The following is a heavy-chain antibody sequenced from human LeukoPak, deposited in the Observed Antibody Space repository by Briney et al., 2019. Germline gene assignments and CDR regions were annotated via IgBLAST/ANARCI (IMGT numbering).Heavy chain of an antibody. D-gene: IGHD2-15*01. CDR1: GVTFSRYW. CDR3: VREPYCSGGSCYTSGFDC. V-gene: IGHV3-74*01. Sequence: GGSLRLSCAASGVTFSRYWMHWVRQAPGEGLVWVSRIKNDGSSTTYADAVKGRFTISRDNAKNTLYLQMNSLRAEDTAVYYCVREPYCSGGSCYTSGFDCWGQGTLVTVSS. CDR2: IKNDGSST. J-gene: IGHJ4*02.